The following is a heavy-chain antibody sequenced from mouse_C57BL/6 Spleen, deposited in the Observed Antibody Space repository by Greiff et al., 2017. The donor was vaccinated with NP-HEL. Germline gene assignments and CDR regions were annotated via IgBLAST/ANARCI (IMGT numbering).Heavy chain of an antibody. CDR1: GFTFSDYY. CDR2: INYDGSST. CDR3: ARDLGGYDGDWYFDV. J-gene: IGHJ1*03. D-gene: IGHD2-2*01. V-gene: IGHV5-16*01. Sequence: EVMLVESEGGLVQPGSSMKLSCTASGFTFSDYYMAWVRQVPEKGLEWVANINYDGSSTYYLDSLKSRFIISRDNAKNILYLQMSSLKSEDTATYYCARDLGGYDGDWYFDVWGTGTTVTVSS.